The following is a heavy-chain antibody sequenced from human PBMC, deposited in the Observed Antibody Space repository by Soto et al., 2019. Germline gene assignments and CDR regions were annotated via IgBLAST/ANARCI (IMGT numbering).Heavy chain of an antibody. CDR3: AIAVVRYYYMDV. CDR2: ISSSSSTI. V-gene: IGHV3-48*01. Sequence: GSLRLSCAASGFTFSSYSMNWVRQAPGKGLEWVSYISSSSSTIYYADSVKGRFTISRDNAKNSLYLQMNSLRAEDTAVYYCAIAVVRYYYMDVWGKGTTVTVSS. J-gene: IGHJ6*03. D-gene: IGHD2-15*01. CDR1: GFTFSSYS.